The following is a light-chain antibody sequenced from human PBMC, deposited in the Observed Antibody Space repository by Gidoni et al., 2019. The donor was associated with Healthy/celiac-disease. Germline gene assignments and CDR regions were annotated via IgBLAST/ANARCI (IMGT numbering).Light chain of an antibody. J-gene: IGKJ4*01. CDR3: QQRSNWPPLT. Sequence: PGERATLSCRASQSVSSYLAWYQQKPGQAPRLLIYDASNRATGIPARFSGSGSGTDFTLTISSLEPEDFAVYYCQQRSNWPPLTFGGGTKVEIK. CDR2: DAS. CDR1: QSVSSY. V-gene: IGKV3-11*01.